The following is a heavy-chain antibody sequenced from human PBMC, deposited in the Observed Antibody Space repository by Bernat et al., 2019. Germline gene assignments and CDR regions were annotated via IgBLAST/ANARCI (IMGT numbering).Heavy chain of an antibody. J-gene: IGHJ4*02. V-gene: IGHV3-21*01. D-gene: IGHD3-22*01. Sequence: EVQLVESGGGLVKPGGSLRLSCAASGFTFSSYSMNWVRQAPGKGLEWVSSISSSSSYIYYADSVKGRFTISRDNAKNSLYLQMNSLRAEDTAVYYCARDCDYYDSSGYSTTDYWGQGTLVTVSS. CDR1: GFTFSSYS. CDR2: ISSSSSYI. CDR3: ARDCDYYDSSGYSTTDY.